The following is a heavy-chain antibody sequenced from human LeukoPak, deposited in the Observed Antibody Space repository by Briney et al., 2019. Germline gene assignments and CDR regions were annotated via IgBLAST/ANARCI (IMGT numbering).Heavy chain of an antibody. Sequence: SETLSLTCTVSGGSISSGGYYWSWIRQHPGKGLEWIGYVYYSGSTYYNPSLKSRVTISVDTSKNQFSLKLSSVTAADTAVCYCARGYDAFGMGYWGQGTLVTVSS. CDR3: ARGYDAFGMGY. J-gene: IGHJ4*02. D-gene: IGHD5-18*01. CDR2: VYYSGST. CDR1: GGSISSGGYY. V-gene: IGHV4-31*03.